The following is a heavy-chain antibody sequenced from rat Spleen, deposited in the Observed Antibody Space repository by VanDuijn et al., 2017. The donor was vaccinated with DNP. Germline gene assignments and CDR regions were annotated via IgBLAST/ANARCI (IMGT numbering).Heavy chain of an antibody. V-gene: IGHV5-20*01. D-gene: IGHD2-5*01. CDR1: GFTFSDYY. CDR3: IKGGYYYFDY. J-gene: IGHJ2*01. Sequence: EVQLVESGGNLVQPGRSLKLSCAASGFTFSDYYMAWVRQAPTKGLELVSYINYDGGTTYNGDSVKGRFTISRDNAENTVYLQMNSLRSEDTATYYCIKGGYYYFDYWGQGVMVTVSS. CDR2: INYDGGTT.